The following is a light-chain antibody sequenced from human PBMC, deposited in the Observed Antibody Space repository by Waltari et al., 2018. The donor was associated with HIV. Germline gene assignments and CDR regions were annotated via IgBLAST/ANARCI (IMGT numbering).Light chain of an antibody. CDR3: QNYNSAPFT. CDR2: GAS. J-gene: IGKJ3*01. Sequence: DIQMTQSPSSLSASVGDRVTIGCRASQGITNYLAWYQQKPGEVPKLVIYGASTLQSGVPSRFSGSGSGTDFTLTINSLQPEDVATYYCQNYNSAPFTFGPGTKVDIE. V-gene: IGKV1-27*01. CDR1: QGITNY.